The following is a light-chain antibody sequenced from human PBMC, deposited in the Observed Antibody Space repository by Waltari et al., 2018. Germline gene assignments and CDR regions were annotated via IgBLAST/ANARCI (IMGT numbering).Light chain of an antibody. CDR1: SSAFDAYVF. CDR2: DII. Sequence: QSPLTQPASVSGSPGQSITISCTGTSSAFDAYVFVSWYQHRPGEAPKLIIYDIIDRPSGVSNRFSGSKSGNTASLTISGLLPEDEADYYCCSYLSSLNSVVFGGGTKVTVL. V-gene: IGLV2-14*03. J-gene: IGLJ2*01. CDR3: CSYLSSLNSVV.